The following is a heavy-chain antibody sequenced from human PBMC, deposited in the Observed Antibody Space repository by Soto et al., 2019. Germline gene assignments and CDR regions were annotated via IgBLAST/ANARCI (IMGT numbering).Heavy chain of an antibody. J-gene: IGHJ6*03. V-gene: IGHV1-69*04. D-gene: IGHD6-6*01. Sequence: SVKVSCKASGGTFSSYTISWVRQAPGQGLEWMGRIIPILGIANYAQKFQGRVTITADKSTSTAYMELSSLRSEDTAVYYCAREPGSVAHSSSSTPLHYYYYMDVWGKGTTVTVSS. CDR3: AREPGSVAHSSSSTPLHYYYYMDV. CDR2: IIPILGIA. CDR1: GGTFSSYT.